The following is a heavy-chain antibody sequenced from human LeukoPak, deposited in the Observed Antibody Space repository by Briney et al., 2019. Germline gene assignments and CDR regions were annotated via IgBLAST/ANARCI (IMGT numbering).Heavy chain of an antibody. CDR3: ARDYNDSGWYGDHYFDY. CDR2: IKQDGSEK. Sequence: GGSLRLSCAASGFTFSSYWMSWVRQAPGKGLEWVANIKQDGSEKYYVDSVKGRFTISRDNAKNSLYLQMNSLRAEDTAVYYCARDYNDSGWYGDHYFDYWGQGTLVTVSS. V-gene: IGHV3-7*01. J-gene: IGHJ4*02. D-gene: IGHD6-19*01. CDR1: GFTFSSYW.